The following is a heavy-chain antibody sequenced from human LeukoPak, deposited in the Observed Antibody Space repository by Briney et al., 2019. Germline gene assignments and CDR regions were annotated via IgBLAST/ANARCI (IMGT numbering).Heavy chain of an antibody. CDR2: IQAKAYGGAT. D-gene: IGHD2-2*01. J-gene: IGHJ4*02. Sequence: GRSLRLTCSTSGFTFGDYAMSWVRQAPGKGLEWVGFIQAKAYGGATKYAASVNGRFSISRDDSQSIANLQMNDLKTEDTAVYYCTRAPHPRCSSSGCYLDYWGQGTLVTVSS. CDR1: GFTFGDYA. V-gene: IGHV3-49*04. CDR3: TRAPHPRCSSSGCYLDY.